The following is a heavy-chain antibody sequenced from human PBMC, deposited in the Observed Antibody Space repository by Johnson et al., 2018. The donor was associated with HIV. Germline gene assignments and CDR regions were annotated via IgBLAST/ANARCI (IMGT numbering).Heavy chain of an antibody. CDR2: ISYDGSKK. J-gene: IGHJ3*01. V-gene: IGHV3-30*03. CDR1: GFTFSRFG. D-gene: IGHD2-15*01. CDR3: ARGRVKFARVVVVARPAFD. Sequence: QVQVVESGGGVVQPGRSLRLSCAASGFTFSRFGMHWVRQAPGKGLEWVAVISYDGSKKYYADSVKGRFTISRDNSKNTLYLQMNSLRAEDTAVYYCARGRVKFARVVVVARPAFD.